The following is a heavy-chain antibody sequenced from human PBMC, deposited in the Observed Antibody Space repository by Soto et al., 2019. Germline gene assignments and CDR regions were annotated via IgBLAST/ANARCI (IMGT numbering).Heavy chain of an antibody. CDR2: IIPAFGTP. V-gene: IGHV1-69*01. Sequence: QVQLAQSGAEVKKRGSSVKVSCRVSGGTFNNYAISWVRQAPGEGLEWVGGIIPAFGTPKYAQRFQDRVTISADVYAATAYKELTSLRSDDTAVYYCARDTREITRVRGVIPYYIYHMDVWGPGTTVAVSS. CDR1: GGTFNNYA. D-gene: IGHD3-10*01. CDR3: ARDTREITRVRGVIPYYIYHMDV. J-gene: IGHJ6*02.